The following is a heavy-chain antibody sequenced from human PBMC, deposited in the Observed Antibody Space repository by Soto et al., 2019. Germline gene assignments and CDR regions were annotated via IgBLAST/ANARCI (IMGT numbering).Heavy chain of an antibody. CDR2: IIRDGSST. CDR3: GRGGSGIYCIDI. J-gene: IGHJ6*02. D-gene: IGHD3-10*01. CDR1: GFTFSSYW. V-gene: IGHV3-74*01. Sequence: EVQLVESGRGLVQPGGSLRLACAASGFTFSSYWMHWVRQAPGKGLVWISRIIRDGSSTNYADSVKGRFTISRDNAKNTLYLEINSLRAADTAVYFCGRGGSGIYCIDIWGQGTTVIVSS.